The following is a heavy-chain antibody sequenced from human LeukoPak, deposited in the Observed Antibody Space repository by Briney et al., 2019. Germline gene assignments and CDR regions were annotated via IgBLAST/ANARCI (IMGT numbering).Heavy chain of an antibody. Sequence: ASVKVSCKASGYTFTRYYIHWVRQAPGQGLEWMGIINPSGGSTNHTQKFQGRVTTTRDTSTSTVYMELSSLRSEDTAISYCAKEPTNAINLFDPWGQGTLVTVSS. J-gene: IGHJ5*02. CDR1: GYTFTRYY. V-gene: IGHV1-46*01. CDR2: INPSGGST. D-gene: IGHD1/OR15-1a*01. CDR3: AKEPTNAINLFDP.